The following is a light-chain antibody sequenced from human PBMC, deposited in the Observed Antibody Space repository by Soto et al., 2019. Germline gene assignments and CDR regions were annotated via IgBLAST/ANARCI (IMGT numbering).Light chain of an antibody. V-gene: IGKV3-15*01. J-gene: IGKJ5*01. CDR2: GAS. CDR3: QQYNSWPIT. Sequence: EIVMTQSPATLSVSPGERATLSCRASQSVSNNLAWYQQKPGQAPRLLLYGASTRATGIPARFTGSGSGTEFTLTISDLQSEDFAVYYCQQYNSWPITFGQGTRLEIK. CDR1: QSVSNN.